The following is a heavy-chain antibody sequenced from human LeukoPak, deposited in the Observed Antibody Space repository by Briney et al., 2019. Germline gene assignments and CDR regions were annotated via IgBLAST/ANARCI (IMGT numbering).Heavy chain of an antibody. CDR2: INPNSGGT. CDR1: GYTFTGYY. D-gene: IGHD6-13*01. V-gene: IGHV1-2*02. CDR3: ARDGSSWYRDNWFDP. J-gene: IGHJ5*02. Sequence: ASVKVSCKASGYTFTGYYMHWVRQAPGQGLEWMGWINPNSGGTNYEQKFQGRVTMTRDTSINTAYMELSRLRSDDTAVYYCARDGSSWYRDNWFDPWGQGTLVTVSS.